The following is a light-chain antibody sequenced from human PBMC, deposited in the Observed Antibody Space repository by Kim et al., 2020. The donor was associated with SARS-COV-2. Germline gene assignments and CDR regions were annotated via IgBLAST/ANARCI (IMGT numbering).Light chain of an antibody. V-gene: IGLV3-1*01. Sequence: SYELTQPPSVSVSPGQTASITCSGDKLGDKYACWYQQKPGQSPVLVIYQDSKRPSGIPERFSGSNSGNTATLTISGTQAMDEADYYCQAWASSPGVFGGG. CDR3: QAWASSPGV. CDR1: KLGDKY. J-gene: IGLJ7*01. CDR2: QDS.